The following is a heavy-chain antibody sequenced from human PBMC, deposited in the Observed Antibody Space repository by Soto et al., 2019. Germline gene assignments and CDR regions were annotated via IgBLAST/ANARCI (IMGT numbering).Heavy chain of an antibody. V-gene: IGHV3-7*01. CDR3: ASLGRHG. Sequence: EVQLVESGGGLVQTGWSLRLSCVASGFTFSDSWMDWVRQAPGKGPEWVSNINPGGSEKSYVDSVKGRFTISKDNAKNSLFRQMNNLRDEDTAVYYCASLGRHGWGQGTTVTVSS. CDR1: GFTFSDSW. J-gene: IGHJ6*02. CDR2: INPGGSEK. D-gene: IGHD3-16*01.